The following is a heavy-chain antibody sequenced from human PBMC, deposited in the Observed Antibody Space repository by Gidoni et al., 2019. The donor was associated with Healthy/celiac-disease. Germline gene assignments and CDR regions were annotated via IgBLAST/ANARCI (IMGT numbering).Heavy chain of an antibody. CDR2: ISYDGSNK. J-gene: IGHJ1*01. Sequence: QVQLVESGGGVVQPGRSLRLCCAASGFTFRRYAMHWVRQAPGKGLGGVAVISYDGSNKYYADSVKGRFTISRDNSKNTLYLQMNSLRAEDTAVYYCARGAYYYDSSGYHEYFQHWGQGTLVTVSS. CDR3: ARGAYYYDSSGYHEYFQH. V-gene: IGHV3-30*04. CDR1: GFTFRRYA. D-gene: IGHD3-22*01.